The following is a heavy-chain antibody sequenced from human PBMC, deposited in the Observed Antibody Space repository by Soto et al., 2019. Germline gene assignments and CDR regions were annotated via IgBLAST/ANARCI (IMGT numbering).Heavy chain of an antibody. CDR1: GGSISSHY. CDR3: ARQQWLVLNAFDI. CDR2: IYYSGST. Sequence: FEMLSLTCSVAGGSISSHYWRWIRQPPGKGLEWIGYIYYSGSTNYNPSLKSRVTISVDTSKNQFSLKLSSVTAADTAVYYCARQQWLVLNAFDIWGQGTMVTVSS. D-gene: IGHD6-19*01. V-gene: IGHV4-59*11. J-gene: IGHJ3*02.